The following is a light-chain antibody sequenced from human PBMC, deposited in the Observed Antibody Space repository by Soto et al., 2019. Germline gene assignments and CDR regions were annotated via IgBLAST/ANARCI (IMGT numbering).Light chain of an antibody. CDR1: QSISSH. V-gene: IGKV1-39*01. CDR2: GAS. Sequence: DIQMTQSPSSLSASVGDRVTITCRASQSISSHLNWYQQKPGKAPKLLIYGASSLQSGVPSRFSGSGSGTDSTLTISSLQPEDSATYYCQQSYNTPWTFGQGTKVEI. CDR3: QQSYNTPWT. J-gene: IGKJ1*01.